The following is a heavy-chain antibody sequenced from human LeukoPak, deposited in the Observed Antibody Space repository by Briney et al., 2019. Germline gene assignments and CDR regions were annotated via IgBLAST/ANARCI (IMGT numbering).Heavy chain of an antibody. CDR2: IIPILGIA. Sequence: ASVKVSCKASGGTFGSYTISWVRQAPGQGLEWMGRIIPILGIANYAQKFQGRVTITADKSTSTAYMELSSLRSEDTAVYYCAGTGYCSSTSCYTWGTNYYYYGMDVWGQGTTVTVSS. CDR3: AGTGYCSSTSCYTWGTNYYYYGMDV. V-gene: IGHV1-69*02. D-gene: IGHD2-2*02. CDR1: GGTFGSYT. J-gene: IGHJ6*02.